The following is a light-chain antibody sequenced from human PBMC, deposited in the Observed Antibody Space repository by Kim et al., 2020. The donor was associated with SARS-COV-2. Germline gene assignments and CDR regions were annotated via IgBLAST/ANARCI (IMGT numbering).Light chain of an antibody. V-gene: IGKV1D-13*01. CDR3: QQFNNYPLT. Sequence: ASVGDRVTITCRASQSISSALDWYQQKPGKAPKLLIYDASSLESGVPSRFSGSGSGTDFTLTISSLQPEDFATYYCQQFNNYPLTFGGGTKVDIK. CDR1: QSISSA. J-gene: IGKJ4*01. CDR2: DAS.